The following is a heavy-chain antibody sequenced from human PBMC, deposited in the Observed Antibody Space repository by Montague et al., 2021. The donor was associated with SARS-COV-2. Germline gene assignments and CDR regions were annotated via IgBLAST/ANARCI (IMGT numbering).Heavy chain of an antibody. J-gene: IGHJ3*02. CDR1: GGSISSGSYY. V-gene: IGHV4-61*02. CDR2: IYTSGST. D-gene: IGHD3-22*01. Sequence: TLSLTCIVSGGSISSGSYYWSWIRQPAGKGLEWIGRIYTSGSTNYNPSLKSRVTISVDTSKNQFSLKLSSVTAADTAVYYCARVPPYYYDSSGYYSGAFDIWGQGTMVIVSS. CDR3: ARVPPYYYDSSGYYSGAFDI.